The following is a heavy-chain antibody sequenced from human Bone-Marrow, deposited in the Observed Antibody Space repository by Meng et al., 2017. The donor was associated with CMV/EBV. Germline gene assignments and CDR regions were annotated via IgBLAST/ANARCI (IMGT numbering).Heavy chain of an antibody. D-gene: IGHD3-3*01. J-gene: IGHJ4*02. CDR3: ARAADDYDFWSGYYMMGERRVDY. CDR1: GGSISSSNW. CDR2: IYHSGST. Sequence: SETLSLTCAVYGGSISSSNWWSWVRQPPGKGLEWIGEIYHSGSTNYNPSLKSRVTISVDKSKNQFSLKLSSVTAADTAVYYCARAADDYDFWSGYYMMGERRVDYWGQGTLVTVSS. V-gene: IGHV4-4*02.